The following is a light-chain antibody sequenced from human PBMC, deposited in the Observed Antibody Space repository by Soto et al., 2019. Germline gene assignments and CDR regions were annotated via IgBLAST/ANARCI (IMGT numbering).Light chain of an antibody. CDR1: QSITDW. CDR3: QHYITYPHT. V-gene: IGKV1-5*03. CDR2: KAS. Sequence: DIQMTQSPSTLSASVGDRVTITCRASQSITDWLAWYQQKPGKAPKLLIYKASSLESGVPSRFSGGGSGTEFTLTISSLQPDDFASYYCQHYITYPHTFGQGTKLEIK. J-gene: IGKJ2*01.